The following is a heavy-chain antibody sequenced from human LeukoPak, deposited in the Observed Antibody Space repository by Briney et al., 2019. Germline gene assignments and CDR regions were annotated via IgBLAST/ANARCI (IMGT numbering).Heavy chain of an antibody. Sequence: GGSLRLSCAASGFTFSSYAMSWVRQAPGKGLEWVSAISGSGGSTYYAGSVKGRFTISRDNSKNTLYLQMNSLRAEDTAVYYCARASRAQYYFDYWGQGTLVTVSS. J-gene: IGHJ4*02. CDR3: ARASRAQYYFDY. V-gene: IGHV3-23*01. CDR2: ISGSGGST. CDR1: GFTFSSYA.